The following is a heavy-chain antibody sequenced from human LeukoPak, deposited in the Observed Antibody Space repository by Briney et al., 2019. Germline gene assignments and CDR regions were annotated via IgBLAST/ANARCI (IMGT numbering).Heavy chain of an antibody. CDR3: ARGRGSSY. CDR1: GFAFSTYW. CDR2: INQDRSEK. J-gene: IGHJ4*02. D-gene: IGHD1-26*01. Sequence: GGSLRLSCAASGFAFSTYWMTWVRQAPGKGLGWVANINQDRSEKYYVDSVKGRFTISRDNAKNSLYLQMNSLRAEDTAVYYCARGRGSSYWGQGTLVTVSS. V-gene: IGHV3-7*01.